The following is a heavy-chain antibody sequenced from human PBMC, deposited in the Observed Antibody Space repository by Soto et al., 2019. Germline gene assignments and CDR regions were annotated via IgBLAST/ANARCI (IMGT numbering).Heavy chain of an antibody. CDR2: ISPSGGTI. Sequence: QVQLVESGGGLVKPGGSLRLSCAASGFTFSDYNMSWIRQAPGKGLEWVSYISPSGGTIYNADSVKSRFTLSRDNAKNSLYLQMNSLRAEDTAVYHCVRVGYAYGNDPWGQGTLVAVSS. V-gene: IGHV3-11*01. CDR3: VRVGYAYGNDP. J-gene: IGHJ5*02. CDR1: GFTFSDYN. D-gene: IGHD3-10*01.